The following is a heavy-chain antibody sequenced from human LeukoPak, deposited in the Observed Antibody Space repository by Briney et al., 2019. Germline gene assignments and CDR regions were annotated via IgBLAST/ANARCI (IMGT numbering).Heavy chain of an antibody. CDR1: GYTFTSYY. D-gene: IGHD3-22*01. CDR3: AREIIADYYDSSGYYVN. V-gene: IGHV1-46*01. Sequence: ASVTVSCKASGYTFTSYYMHWVRQAPGQGLEWMGIINPSGGSTSYAQKFQGRVTMTRDTSTSTVYMELSSLRSEDTAVYYCAREIIADYYDSSGYYVNWGQGTLVTVSS. J-gene: IGHJ4*02. CDR2: INPSGGST.